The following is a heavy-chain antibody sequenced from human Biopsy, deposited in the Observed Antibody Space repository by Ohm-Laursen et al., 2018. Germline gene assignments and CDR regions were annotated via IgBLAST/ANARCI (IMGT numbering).Heavy chain of an antibody. CDR1: GDSVSSNRAA. V-gene: IGHV6-1*01. CDR2: TFYRGKWYT. D-gene: IGHD6-19*01. J-gene: IGHJ4*02. Sequence: QTLSLTCAISGDSVSSNRAAWNWIRQSPSRGLEWLGRTFYRGKWYTDFAVSVKSRITLTPDPSTNQFSLQLNSVTPDDTAVYYCARSSSDSLNYYFDFWGQGTLVTVSS. CDR3: ARSSSDSLNYYFDF.